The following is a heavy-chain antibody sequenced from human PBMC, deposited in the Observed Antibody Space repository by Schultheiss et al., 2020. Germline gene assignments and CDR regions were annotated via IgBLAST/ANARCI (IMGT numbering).Heavy chain of an antibody. V-gene: IGHV4-39*07. CDR2: IYYSGST. CDR1: GGSISSSSYY. CDR3: ARRYSSGWGPHY. J-gene: IGHJ4*02. D-gene: IGHD6-19*01. Sequence: SETLSLTCTVSGGSISSSSYYWGWIRQPPGKGLEWIGYIYYSGSTNYNPSLKSRVTISVDTSKNQFSLEVTSVTAADTAVYYCARRYSSGWGPHYWGQGTLVTVSS.